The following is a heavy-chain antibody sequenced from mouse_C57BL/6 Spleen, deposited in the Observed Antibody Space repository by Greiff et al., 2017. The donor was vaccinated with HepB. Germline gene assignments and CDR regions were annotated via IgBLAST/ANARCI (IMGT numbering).Heavy chain of an antibody. Sequence: VQLQESGAELVKPGASVKISCKASGYAFSSYWMNWVKQRPGKGLEWIGQIYPGDGDTNYNGKFKGKATLTAEKSSSTAYMKLSSLTYEDSAVYVCAREGELRDFDYWGQGTTLTVSS. CDR3: AREGELRDFDY. CDR1: GYAFSSYW. CDR2: IYPGDGDT. J-gene: IGHJ2*01. D-gene: IGHD1-1*01. V-gene: IGHV1-80*01.